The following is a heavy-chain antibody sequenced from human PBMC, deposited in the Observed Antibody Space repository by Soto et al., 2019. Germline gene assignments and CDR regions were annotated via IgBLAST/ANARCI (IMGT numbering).Heavy chain of an antibody. D-gene: IGHD2-2*01. V-gene: IGHV4-59*08. CDR2: IYYSGST. J-gene: IGHJ6*03. CDR3: ARHVDQAVSYYYYYMDV. Sequence: QVQLQESGPGLVKPSETLSLTCTVSGGSISSYYWSWIRQPPGKGLEWIGYIYYSGSTNYNPSLKSRVTISVDTSKNQFSLKLSSVTAADTAVYYCARHVDQAVSYYYYYMDVWGKGTTVTVSS. CDR1: GGSISSYY.